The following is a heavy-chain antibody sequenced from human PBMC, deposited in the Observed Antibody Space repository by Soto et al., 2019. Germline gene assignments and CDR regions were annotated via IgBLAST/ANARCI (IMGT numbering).Heavy chain of an antibody. D-gene: IGHD3-16*01. V-gene: IGHV1-24*01. Sequence: QVQLVQSGAEVRKPGASVKVSCKMSGNTLSELPMHWVRQIPGKGLEWMAGYDPEDDGTIYAQNFEGRVSLTEDTSTDTSYLEVNRLTSEDTAVYYCATRGNDAYCSLVYWGKGTLVTVSS. CDR2: YDPEDDGT. J-gene: IGHJ4*01. CDR3: ATRGNDAYCSLVY. CDR1: GNTLSELP.